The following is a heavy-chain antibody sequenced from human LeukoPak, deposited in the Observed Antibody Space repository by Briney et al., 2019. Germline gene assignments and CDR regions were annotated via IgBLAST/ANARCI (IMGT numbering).Heavy chain of an antibody. CDR2: FYYSGRT. D-gene: IGHD6-13*01. V-gene: IGHV4-59*12. CDR1: GGSISSYY. Sequence: TSETLSLTCTVSGGSISSYYWSWIRQPPGKGLEWIGYFYYSGRTNYNPSLKSRVTISVDTSKNQFSLKLSSVTAADTAVYYCARVAAAPPRWFDPWGQGTLVTVSS. CDR3: ARVAAAPPRWFDP. J-gene: IGHJ5*02.